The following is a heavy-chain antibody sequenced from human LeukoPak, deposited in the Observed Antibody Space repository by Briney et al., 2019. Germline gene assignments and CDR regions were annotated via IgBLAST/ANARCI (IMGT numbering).Heavy chain of an antibody. D-gene: IGHD3-10*01. CDR3: AKDRGDYGSESTYGTDA. CDR1: GFTFSTYA. Sequence: PGGSLRLSCPASGFTFSTYAISWVRQAPGKGLEWVSGVDGSGGSTYYADSVKGRFSIFRDNSKNTLSLQMNSLRAEDTAVYYCAKDRGDYGSESTYGTDAWGQGTTVTVSS. V-gene: IGHV3-23*01. J-gene: IGHJ6*02. CDR2: VDGSGGST.